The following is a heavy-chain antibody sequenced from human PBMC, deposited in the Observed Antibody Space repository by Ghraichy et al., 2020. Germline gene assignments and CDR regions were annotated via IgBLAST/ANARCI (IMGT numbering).Heavy chain of an antibody. CDR2: ISSSSTNI. J-gene: IGHJ4*02. CDR3: ARYGAWGCNSPFDY. Sequence: GGSLRLSCEASGFSLSNFGMNWVRQAPGKGPEWVSYISSSSTNIYYADSVRGRFSISRDNAKNSLYLQMNSLRDEDTAMYYCARYGAWGCNSPFDYLGQGTLVTFAS. V-gene: IGHV3-48*02. D-gene: IGHD2/OR15-2a*01. CDR1: GFSLSNFG.